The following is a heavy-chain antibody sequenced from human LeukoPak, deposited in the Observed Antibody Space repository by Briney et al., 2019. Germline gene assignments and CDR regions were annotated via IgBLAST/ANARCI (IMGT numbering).Heavy chain of an antibody. D-gene: IGHD3-9*01. Sequence: GRSLRLSCAASGFTFSSYAMHWVRRAPGKGLEWVAVISYDGSNKYYADSVKGRFTISRDNSKNTLYLQMNSLRAEDTAVYYCARVDWLLPENYFDYWGQGTLVTVSS. V-gene: IGHV3-30-3*01. CDR2: ISYDGSNK. J-gene: IGHJ4*02. CDR1: GFTFSSYA. CDR3: ARVDWLLPENYFDY.